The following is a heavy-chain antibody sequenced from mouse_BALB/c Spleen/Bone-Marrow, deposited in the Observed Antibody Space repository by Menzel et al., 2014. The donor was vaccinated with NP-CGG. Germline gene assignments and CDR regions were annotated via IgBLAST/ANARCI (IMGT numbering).Heavy chain of an antibody. CDR2: IRNKAYSYTT. CDR1: GFTFTDYY. J-gene: IGHJ2*01. Sequence: EVKLVESGGDLVXPGGSLRLSCATSGFTFTDYYMNWVRQPPGTALEWLGFIRNKAYSYTTEYSASVKGRFTISRDNSQSILYLQMNTLRAEDSATYYCARDMGGLLFDYWGQGATLTVSS. V-gene: IGHV7-3*02. CDR3: ARDMGGLLFDY. D-gene: IGHD2-3*01.